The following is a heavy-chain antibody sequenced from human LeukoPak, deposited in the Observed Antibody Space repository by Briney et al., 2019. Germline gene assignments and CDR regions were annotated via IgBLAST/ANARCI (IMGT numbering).Heavy chain of an antibody. CDR3: ARPGMSAVTRLDY. Sequence: GESLKISCKGSGYTFTRYWIGWARQMPGKGLEWMGIIYPGDSDTKYSPSFQGQVTTSVDKSISTAFLQWNSLKASDTAMYYCARPGMSAVTRLDYWGRGTLVTVSS. D-gene: IGHD4-17*01. V-gene: IGHV5-51*01. CDR2: IYPGDSDT. J-gene: IGHJ4*02. CDR1: GYTFTRYW.